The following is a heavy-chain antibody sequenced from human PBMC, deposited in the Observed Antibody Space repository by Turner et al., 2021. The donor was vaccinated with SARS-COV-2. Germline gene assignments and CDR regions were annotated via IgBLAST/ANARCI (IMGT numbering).Heavy chain of an antibody. CDR1: GYTLTELS. Sequence: QVQLVQSGAEVKKPGASVKVSCKGSGYTLTELSMHWVRQAPGKGLEWMGGFDPADVETIYAQKFQGRVTMTEDTSTDTAYMELSSLRSEDTAVYYCATTNAIFGVVTNYSYYYGMDVWGQGTTVTVSS. CDR2: FDPADVET. CDR3: ATTNAIFGVVTNYSYYYGMDV. J-gene: IGHJ6*02. D-gene: IGHD3-3*01. V-gene: IGHV1-24*01.